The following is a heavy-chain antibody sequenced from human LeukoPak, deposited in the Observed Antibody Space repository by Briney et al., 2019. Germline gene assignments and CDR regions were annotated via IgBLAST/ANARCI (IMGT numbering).Heavy chain of an antibody. V-gene: IGHV4-34*01. CDR3: ARGSTNVDY. CDR2: INHSGST. CDR1: GGSFSGYY. J-gene: IGHJ4*02. Sequence: SETLSLTCAVYGGSFSGYYWSWIRQPPGKGLEWIGEINHSGSTNYNPSLKSRVTISVDTSKNQFSLKLSSVTAADTAVYYCARGSTNVDYWGQGTLVTVSS. D-gene: IGHD2-8*01.